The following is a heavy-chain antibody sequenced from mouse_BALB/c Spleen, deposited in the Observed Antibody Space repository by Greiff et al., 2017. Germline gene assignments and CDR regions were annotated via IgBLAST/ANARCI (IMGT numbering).Heavy chain of an antibody. CDR3: ARWNYYGSSYDYAMDY. CDR1: GYSFTGYY. J-gene: IGHJ4*01. CDR2: INPYNGAT. V-gene: IGHV1-31*01. Sequence: EVKLQESGPELVKPGASVKISCKASGYSFTGYYMHWVKQSHVKSLEWIGRINPYNGATSYNQNFKDKASLTVDKSSSTAYMELHSLTSEDSAVYYCARWNYYGSSYDYAMDYWGQGTSVTVSS. D-gene: IGHD1-1*01.